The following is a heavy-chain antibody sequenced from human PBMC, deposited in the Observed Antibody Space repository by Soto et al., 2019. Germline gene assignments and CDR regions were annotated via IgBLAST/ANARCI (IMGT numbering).Heavy chain of an antibody. CDR1: GGTFRTYA. J-gene: IGHJ6*02. CDR3: AKGAVAGTPTSYYYSGMDV. D-gene: IGHD6-19*01. V-gene: IGHV1-69*12. Sequence: QVQLLQSGAEVKKPGSSVRVSCEASGGTFRTYAISWVRQAPGQGLEWMGGIIPIFGTVNYAQKFQGRVTITAGESTTTVYMELRSLRSEDTAVYYCAKGAVAGTPTSYYYSGMDVWGQGTTVTVSS. CDR2: IIPIFGTV.